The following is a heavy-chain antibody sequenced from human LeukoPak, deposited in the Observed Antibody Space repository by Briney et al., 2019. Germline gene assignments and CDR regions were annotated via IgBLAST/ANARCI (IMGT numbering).Heavy chain of an antibody. J-gene: IGHJ6*02. Sequence: SETLSLTCTLSRGSISSGGYYSSWIRQHPGKGLEWIGYIYLGGITCYNPSLKSRVTISVDTSKNKFSVKLSSVTAADTAVDYCARSVGSGYYPDYYYYGMDVWGQGATVTVSS. CDR2: IYLGGIT. V-gene: IGHV4-31*03. D-gene: IGHD3-22*01. CDR1: RGSISSGGYY. CDR3: ARSVGSGYYPDYYYYGMDV.